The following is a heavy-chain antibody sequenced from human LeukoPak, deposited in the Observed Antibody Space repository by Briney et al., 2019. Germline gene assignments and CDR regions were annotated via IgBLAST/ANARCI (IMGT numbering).Heavy chain of an antibody. V-gene: IGHV3-23*01. CDR2: ISGSGGST. CDR3: AKDQGYDTGYSSSWYFDY. CDR1: GFTFSSYA. Sequence: GGSLRLSCAASGFTFSSYAMSWVRQAPGKGLEWVLAISGSGGSTYYADSVKGRFTISRDNSKNTLYLQMNSLRAEDTAVYYCAKDQGYDTGYSSSWYFDYWGQGTLVTVSS. J-gene: IGHJ4*02. D-gene: IGHD6-13*01.